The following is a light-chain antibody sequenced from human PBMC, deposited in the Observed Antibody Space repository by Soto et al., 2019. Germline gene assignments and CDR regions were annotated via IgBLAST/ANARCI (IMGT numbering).Light chain of an antibody. CDR3: QRYSTIPCT. J-gene: IGKJ1*01. Sequence: IAMTQSPDSLTVSLGERATINCKSSQNVLYSSNNKNYLAWYQQKPGQPPKLLMHWASTRESGVPDRFSGSGSGTDFTLTISSLQADYVVFHYCQRYSTIPCTSGLGTK. CDR2: WAS. CDR1: QNVLYSSNNKNY. V-gene: IGKV4-1*01.